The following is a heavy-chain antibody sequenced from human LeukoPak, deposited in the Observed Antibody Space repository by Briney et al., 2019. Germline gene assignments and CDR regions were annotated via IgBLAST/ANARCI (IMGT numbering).Heavy chain of an antibody. V-gene: IGHV3-48*03. D-gene: IGHD2-21*02. J-gene: IGHJ6*02. CDR3: ARDLEHIVVVTAGSYYYYGMDV. CDR2: ISSSGSTI. CDR1: GFSFNSFE. Sequence: PGGSLRLSCAASGFSFNSFEVSWVRKAPGKGLEWVSYISSSGSTIYYADSVKGRFTISRDNAKNSLYLQMNSLRAEDTAVYYCARDLEHIVVVTAGSYYYYGMDVWGQGTTVTVSS.